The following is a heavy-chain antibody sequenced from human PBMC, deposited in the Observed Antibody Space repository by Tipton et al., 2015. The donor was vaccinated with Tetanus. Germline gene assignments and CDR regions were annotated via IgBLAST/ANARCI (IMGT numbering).Heavy chain of an antibody. CDR2: TYYRSKSYN. D-gene: IGHD3-10*01. Sequence: LVKPTQTLSLTCAISGDSVSSNSAAWNWIRQSPSRGLEWLGRTYYRSKSYNDYAASVKSRITINPDTSKNQFSLQLNSVTPEDTAVYYCARELLWFGELLVWGQGTLVTVSS. J-gene: IGHJ4*02. CDR3: ARELLWFGELLV. V-gene: IGHV6-1*01. CDR1: GDSVSSNSAA.